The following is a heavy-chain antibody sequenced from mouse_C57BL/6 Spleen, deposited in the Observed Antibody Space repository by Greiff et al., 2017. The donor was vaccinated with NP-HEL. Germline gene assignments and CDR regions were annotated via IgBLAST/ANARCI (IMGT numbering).Heavy chain of an antibody. Sequence: SGAELVRPGASVKLSCTASCFNIKDDYMHWVKQRPEQGLEWIGWIDPENGDTEYASKFQGKATITADTSSNTAYLQLSSLTSEDTAVYYCTTTENYDGYAMDYWGQGTSVTVSS. J-gene: IGHJ4*01. CDR2: IDPENGDT. CDR3: TTTENYDGYAMDY. CDR1: CFNIKDDY. D-gene: IGHD1-1*01. V-gene: IGHV14-4*01.